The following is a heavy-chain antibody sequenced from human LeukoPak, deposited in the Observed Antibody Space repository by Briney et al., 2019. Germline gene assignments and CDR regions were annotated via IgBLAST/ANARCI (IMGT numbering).Heavy chain of an antibody. CDR2: IYYSGST. Sequence: SETLSLTCTVSGGSISSYYWSWIRQPPGKGLEWIGYIYYSGSTNYNPSLKSRVTISVDTSKNQFSLKLSSVTAADTAVYYCARERVVRGVNGYLKKHDAFDIWGQGTMVTVSS. CDR3: ARERVVRGVNGYLKKHDAFDI. V-gene: IGHV4-59*01. J-gene: IGHJ3*02. CDR1: GGSISSYY. D-gene: IGHD3-10*01.